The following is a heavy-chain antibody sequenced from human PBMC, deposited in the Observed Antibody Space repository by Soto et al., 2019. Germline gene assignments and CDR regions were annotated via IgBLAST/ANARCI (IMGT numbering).Heavy chain of an antibody. Sequence: EVQLVESGGGLVQPGGSLRLSCVVSGFTLSSRWMHWVRQTPGKGLVWVSRIQPDGSSTNYADSVKGRFTISRDNAKNTVYLHMNSLRREDTAMYYCVRDEDDFGKAVFDSWGQGTLVTVSS. D-gene: IGHD3-16*01. CDR2: IQPDGSST. CDR3: VRDEDDFGKAVFDS. V-gene: IGHV3-74*01. CDR1: GFTLSSRW. J-gene: IGHJ4*02.